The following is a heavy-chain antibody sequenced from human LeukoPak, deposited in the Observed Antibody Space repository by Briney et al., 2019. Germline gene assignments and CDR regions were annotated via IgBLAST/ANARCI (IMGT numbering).Heavy chain of an antibody. D-gene: IGHD3-22*01. Sequence: ASVKVSCKASGGTFSSYAISWVRQAPGQGLEWMGRIIPILGIANYAQKFQGRVTITADKSTSTAYMELSSLRSEDTAVYYCARETYYYDSSGYYQIDYWGQGTLVTVSS. CDR3: ARETYYYDSSGYYQIDY. CDR1: GGTFSSYA. V-gene: IGHV1-69*04. J-gene: IGHJ4*02. CDR2: IIPILGIA.